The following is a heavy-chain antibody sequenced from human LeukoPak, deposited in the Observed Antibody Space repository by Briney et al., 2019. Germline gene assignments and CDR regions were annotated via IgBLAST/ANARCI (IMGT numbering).Heavy chain of an antibody. CDR1: GYTFTGYY. Sequence: ASVKVSCTASGYTFTGYYMHWVRQAPGQGLEWMGRINPNSGGTDYAQKFQGRVTMTRDTSISTAYMELSSLTSEDTAVYYCGRGSLPGTGGDWGQGTLVTVSS. CDR3: GRGSLPGTGGD. D-gene: IGHD3-16*01. V-gene: IGHV1-2*06. J-gene: IGHJ4*02. CDR2: INPNSGGT.